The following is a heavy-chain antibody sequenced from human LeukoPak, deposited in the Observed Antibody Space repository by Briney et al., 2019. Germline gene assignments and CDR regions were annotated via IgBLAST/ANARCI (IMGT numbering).Heavy chain of an antibody. CDR3: ARDYSTVTTFFDY. V-gene: IGHV3-21*01. CDR2: ISSSSGYI. J-gene: IGHJ4*02. D-gene: IGHD4-17*01. CDR1: GFTFSSYS. Sequence: GGSLRLSCEASGFTFSSYSMNWVRQAPGKGLEWVSSISSSSGYIYYADSVKGRFTISRDNAKNSLYLQMNSLRAEDTAVYYCARDYSTVTTFFDYWGQGTLVTVSS.